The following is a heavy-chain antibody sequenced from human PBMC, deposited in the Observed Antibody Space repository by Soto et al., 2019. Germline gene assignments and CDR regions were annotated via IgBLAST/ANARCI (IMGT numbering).Heavy chain of an antibody. D-gene: IGHD2-15*01. CDR2: IIPIFGTG. J-gene: IGHJ5*02. CDR1: GGTFSSYA. CDR3: ARARTSSCPVGCWFDP. Sequence: ASVKVSCTASGGTFSSYAISWVRQAPGQGLEWMGGIIPIFGTGNYAQKFQGRVTITADESTSTAYMELSSLRSEDTAVYYCARARTSSCPVGCWFDPWGQGTLVTVSS. V-gene: IGHV1-69*13.